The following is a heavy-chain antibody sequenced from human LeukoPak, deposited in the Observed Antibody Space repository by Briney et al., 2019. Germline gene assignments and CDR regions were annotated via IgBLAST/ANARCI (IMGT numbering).Heavy chain of an antibody. CDR1: GGTFSSYA. J-gene: IGHJ4*02. CDR2: INPNSGGT. V-gene: IGHV1-2*02. CDR3: ARDRGYYDSSGYYYGGDFDY. Sequence: ASVTVSCKASGGTFSSYAISWVRQAPGQGLEWMGWINPNSGGTNYAQKFQGRVTMTRDTSISTAYMELSRLRSDDTAVYYCARDRGYYDSSGYYYGGDFDYWGQGTLVTVSS. D-gene: IGHD3-22*01.